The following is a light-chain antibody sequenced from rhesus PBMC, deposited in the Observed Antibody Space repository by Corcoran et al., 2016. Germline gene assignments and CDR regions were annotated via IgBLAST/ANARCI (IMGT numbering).Light chain of an antibody. Sequence: DIQMSQSPSSLSASVGDRVTITCRASQGISSYLNWYQQKPGKAPKLLIYYANSLASGVPSRFSCSGSVTEFTLTISSLQPEDFATYYCQQGNSNPRTFGQGTKVEIK. J-gene: IGKJ1*01. CDR3: QQGNSNPRT. CDR1: QGISSY. CDR2: YAN. V-gene: IGKV1-32*02.